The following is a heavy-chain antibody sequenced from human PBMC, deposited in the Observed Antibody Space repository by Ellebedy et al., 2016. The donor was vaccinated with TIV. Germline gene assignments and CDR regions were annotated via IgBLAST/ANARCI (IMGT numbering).Heavy chain of an antibody. CDR3: AKDYYDSSGYYYFDS. Sequence: GESLKISXAASGFTFSSYGMHWVRQAPGKGLEWVAVISYDGSNKYYADSVKGRFTISRDNSKNTLYLQMNSLRAEDTAVYYCAKDYYDSSGYYYFDSWGQGTLVTVSS. J-gene: IGHJ4*02. D-gene: IGHD3-22*01. CDR2: ISYDGSNK. CDR1: GFTFSSYG. V-gene: IGHV3-30*18.